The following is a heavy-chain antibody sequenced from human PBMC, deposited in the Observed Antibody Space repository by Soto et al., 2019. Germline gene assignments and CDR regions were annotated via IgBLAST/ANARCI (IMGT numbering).Heavy chain of an antibody. CDR1: GGSLSSYY. CDR2: IYYSGST. J-gene: IGHJ4*02. D-gene: IGHD3-3*01. Sequence: SEALSLTCTVSGGSLSSYYWSWIRQPPGKGLEWIGYIYYSGSTNYNPSLKSRVTISVDTSKNQFSLKLGSVTAADTAVYYCARAPTYYDFWSGYYMDYWGQGTLVTVSS. V-gene: IGHV4-59*06. CDR3: ARAPTYYDFWSGYYMDY.